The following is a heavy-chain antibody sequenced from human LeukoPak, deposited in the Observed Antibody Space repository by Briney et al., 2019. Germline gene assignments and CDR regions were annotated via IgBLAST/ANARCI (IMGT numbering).Heavy chain of an antibody. CDR2: IKQDGSEK. Sequence: GGSLRLSCAASGFTFSSSWMHWVCQAPEKGLEWVANIKQDGSEKYYVDSVKGRFTISRDNAKNSLYLQMNSLRAEDTAVYYCARVTPPPPMIVVVITTGDWYFDLWGRGTLVTVSS. J-gene: IGHJ2*01. D-gene: IGHD3-22*01. CDR3: ARVTPPPPMIVVVITTGDWYFDL. CDR1: GFTFSSSW. V-gene: IGHV3-7*01.